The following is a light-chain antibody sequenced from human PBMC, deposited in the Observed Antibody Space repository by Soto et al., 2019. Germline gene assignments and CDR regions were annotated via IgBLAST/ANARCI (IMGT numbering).Light chain of an antibody. CDR3: CSYVGSYTSYV. Sequence: QSALTQPASVSASPGQSITISCTGTSSDVGGYNFVSWYQQHPGKAPKFMIYDVTKRPSGVPDRFSGSKSGNTASLTISGLQAEDEADYYCCSYVGSYTSYVFGTGTKLTVL. CDR1: SSDVGGYNF. CDR2: DVT. V-gene: IGLV2-11*01. J-gene: IGLJ1*01.